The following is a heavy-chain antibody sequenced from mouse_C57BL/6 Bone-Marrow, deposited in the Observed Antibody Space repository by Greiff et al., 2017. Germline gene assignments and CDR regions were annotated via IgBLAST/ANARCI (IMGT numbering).Heavy chain of an antibody. J-gene: IGHJ4*01. CDR1: GFTFSSYA. Sequence: EVHLVESGEGLVKPGGSLKLSCAASGFTFSSYAMSWVRQTPEKRLEWVAYISSGGDYIYYADTVKGRFTISRDNARNTLYLQMSSLKSEDKAMYYCTRRGQLRLYYYAMDYWGQGTSVTVSS. D-gene: IGHD3-2*02. CDR2: ISSGGDYI. CDR3: TRRGQLRLYYYAMDY. V-gene: IGHV5-9-1*02.